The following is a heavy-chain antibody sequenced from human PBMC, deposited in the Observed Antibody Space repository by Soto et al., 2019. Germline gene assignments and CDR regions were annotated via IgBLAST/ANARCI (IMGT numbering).Heavy chain of an antibody. Sequence: GGALILSSAASGISFTNYGLNLVSQAPGKGLEWISYSSSSGKTMSYADSVKGRFSISRDNAKNSLHLQMNSLRAEDTAVYYCARDTEKYSGSDLGIDYWGQGTLVTVSS. CDR2: SSSSGKTM. D-gene: IGHD5-12*01. V-gene: IGHV3-48*01. CDR1: GISFTNYG. CDR3: ARDTEKYSGSDLGIDY. J-gene: IGHJ4*02.